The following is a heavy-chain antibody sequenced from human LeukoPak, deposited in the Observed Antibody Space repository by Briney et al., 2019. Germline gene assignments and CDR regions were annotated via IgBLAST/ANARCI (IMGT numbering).Heavy chain of an antibody. CDR1: GGSISSSSYY. CDR2: IYYSGST. J-gene: IGHJ4*02. CDR3: ARRRPEATIDY. Sequence: SETLSLTCTVSGGSISSSSYYWGWIRQPPGKGLEWIGSIYYSGSTYYNPSLKSRVTISVDTSKNQFSLKLSSVTAADTAVYYCARRRPEATIDYWGQGTLVTVSS. V-gene: IGHV4-39*07. D-gene: IGHD5-12*01.